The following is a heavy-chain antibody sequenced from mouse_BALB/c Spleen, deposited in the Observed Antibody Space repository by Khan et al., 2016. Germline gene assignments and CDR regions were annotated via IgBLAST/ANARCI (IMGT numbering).Heavy chain of an antibody. CDR2: MHPGNGDT. Sequence: QVQLQQSGAELVKPGASVKMSCKASGYTLSSYNMHWVKQTPGQGLEWIGAMHPGNGDTSYNQKFKDKATLTADKSSSTVYMHLSSLTSEDSAVYYCAREGSHYDYWGQGTTLTVSS. J-gene: IGHJ2*01. CDR3: AREGSHYDY. CDR1: GYTLSSYN. D-gene: IGHD2-5*01. V-gene: IGHV1-12*01.